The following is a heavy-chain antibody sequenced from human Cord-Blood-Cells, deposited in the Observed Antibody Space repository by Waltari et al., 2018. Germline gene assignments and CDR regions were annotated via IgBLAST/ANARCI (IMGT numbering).Heavy chain of an antibody. Sequence: QVQLQESGPGLVKPSETLSLTCTVSGGSISSYYWRWIRHPPGQGLEWIGYIYYSGSTNYNPSLKSRVTISVDTSKNQFSLKLSSVTAADTAVYYCARGGIYCSGGSCYSWFDPWGQGTLVTVSS. V-gene: IGHV4-59*01. D-gene: IGHD2-15*01. CDR1: GGSISSYY. CDR3: ARGGIYCSGGSCYSWFDP. J-gene: IGHJ5*02. CDR2: IYYSGST.